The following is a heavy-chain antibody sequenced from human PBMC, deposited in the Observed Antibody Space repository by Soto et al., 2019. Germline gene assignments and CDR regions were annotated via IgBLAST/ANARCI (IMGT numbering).Heavy chain of an antibody. D-gene: IGHD3-10*01. J-gene: IGHJ6*02. V-gene: IGHV3-15*07. Sequence: EVQLVESGGGLVKPGGSLRLSCVVSGLTFSSAWMNWVRQAPGKGLEWVGRIKSKGGGGTTDYEAPVKGRFTISRDDSKHTLFLQMDILKSDDAAVYYCVWFGEGYNYFGVDVWGQVTTVIVSS. CDR1: GLTFSSAW. CDR2: IKSKGGGGTT. CDR3: VWFGEGYNYFGVDV.